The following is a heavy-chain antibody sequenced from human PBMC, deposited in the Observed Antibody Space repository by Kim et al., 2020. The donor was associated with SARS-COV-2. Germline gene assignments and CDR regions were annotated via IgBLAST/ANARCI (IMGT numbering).Heavy chain of an antibody. Sequence: LSLTCAASGFTFSSYWMHWIRQAPGKGLVWIAHINNDGSTTNYADSVKGRFTISRVNARNTVYLQMNSLRAEDTAIYYCVRDPPTTLELFDYWGQGT. V-gene: IGHV3-74*01. CDR3: VRDPPTTLELFDY. J-gene: IGHJ4*02. D-gene: IGHD1-1*01. CDR1: GFTFSSYW. CDR2: INNDGSTT.